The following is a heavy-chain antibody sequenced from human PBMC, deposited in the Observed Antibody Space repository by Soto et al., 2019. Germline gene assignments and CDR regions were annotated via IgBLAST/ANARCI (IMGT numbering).Heavy chain of an antibody. Sequence: QVQLVQSGATQEKPGASVKVSCEAFGYSFDSYAYSWVRQAPGQGLEWMGRIGSGDTKYAQKLQGRVTMTTDTSTNTAYMELRSLRSDDTDLYYCARENDPYGFELWGQGTMVTVSS. CDR1: GYSFDSYA. V-gene: IGHV1-18*01. CDR3: ARENDPYGFEL. J-gene: IGHJ3*01. CDR2: IGSGDT.